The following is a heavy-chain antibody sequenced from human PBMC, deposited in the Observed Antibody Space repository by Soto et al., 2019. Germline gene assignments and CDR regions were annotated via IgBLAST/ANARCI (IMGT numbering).Heavy chain of an antibody. J-gene: IGHJ6*02. CDR3: ARELPFGVVIIGYYYYGMDV. D-gene: IGHD3-3*01. V-gene: IGHV3-30-3*01. CDR2: ISYDGSNK. CDR1: GFTFSSYA. Sequence: SLRLSCAASGFTFSSYAMHWVRQAPGKGLEWVAVISYDGSNKYYADSVKGRFTISRDNSKNTLYLQMNSLRAEDTAVYYCARELPFGVVIIGYYYYGMDVWGQGTTVTVSS.